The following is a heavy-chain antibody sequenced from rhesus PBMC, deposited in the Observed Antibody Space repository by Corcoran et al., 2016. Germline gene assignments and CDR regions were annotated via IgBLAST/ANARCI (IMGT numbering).Heavy chain of an antibody. D-gene: IGHD5-36*01. V-gene: IGHV4-160*01. J-gene: IGHJ5-1*01. CDR2: IYGSNGGT. CDR3: ARDWSYGYNRFDV. Sequence: QVQLQESGPGLVKPSETLSLTCAVSGYSISSKSWLLLRPPQGKGLAWIGYIYGSNGGTYYNPSLKSRVTISTDTSKNQFSLKLSSVTAADTALYYCARDWSYGYNRFDVWGPGVLVTVSS. CDR1: GYSISSKS.